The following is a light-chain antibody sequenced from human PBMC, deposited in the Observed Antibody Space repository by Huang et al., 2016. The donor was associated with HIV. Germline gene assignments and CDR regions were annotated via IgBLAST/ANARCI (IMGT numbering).Light chain of an antibody. Sequence: DIQMTQSPSSLSASVGDTVTITCRASQRIGNKVHWYQQKPGKAPNLLIYKASNLQSGVPSRFSGSGSGTDFTLTIRGLQPEDFAVYYCQQSYSSWWTFGQGTKVEI. CDR1: QRIGNK. CDR2: KAS. CDR3: QQSYSSWWT. J-gene: IGKJ1*01. V-gene: IGKV1-39*01.